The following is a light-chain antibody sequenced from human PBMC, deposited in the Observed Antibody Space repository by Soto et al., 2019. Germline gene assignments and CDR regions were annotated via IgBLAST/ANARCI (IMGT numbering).Light chain of an antibody. CDR2: EVS. CDR1: TSDVGGYNY. V-gene: IGLV2-14*01. Sequence: QSALTQPASVSGSPGQSITISCTGTTSDVGGYNYVSWYQQHPGKAPKLLIYEVSNRPSGVSNRFSGSKSGNTASLTISGLQAEDEAAYYCFSYTTSSAPYVFGTGTRSPX. J-gene: IGLJ1*01. CDR3: FSYTTSSAPYV.